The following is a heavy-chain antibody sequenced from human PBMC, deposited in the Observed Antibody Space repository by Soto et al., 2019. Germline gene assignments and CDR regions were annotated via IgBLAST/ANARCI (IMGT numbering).Heavy chain of an antibody. J-gene: IGHJ3*02. CDR1: GGSITISSYS. CDR3: ASVFSYYDSSGYPI. V-gene: IGHV4-39*01. CDR2: IYYSGST. Sequence: SETLSLTCFVSGGSITISSYSWSWIRQPPGKGLEWIGSIYYSGSTYYNPSLKSRVTIAVDTSKNQLSLKLSSVSAADTAVYYCASVFSYYDSSGYPIWGQGTMVTVS. D-gene: IGHD3-22*01.